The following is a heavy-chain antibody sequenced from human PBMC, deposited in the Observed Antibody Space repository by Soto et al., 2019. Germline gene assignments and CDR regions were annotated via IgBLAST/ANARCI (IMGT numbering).Heavy chain of an antibody. CDR3: ARDIDYYDSSGYYRDY. J-gene: IGHJ4*02. V-gene: IGHV3-21*01. D-gene: IGHD3-22*01. CDR1: GFTFSSYS. Sequence: EVQLVESGGGLVKPGGSLRLSCAASGFTFSSYSMNWVRQAPGKGLEWVSSISSSSSYIYYADSVKGRFTISRDNAKNSLYLQMNSLRADDTAVYYCARDIDYYDSSGYYRDYWGQGPLVTVSS. CDR2: ISSSSSYI.